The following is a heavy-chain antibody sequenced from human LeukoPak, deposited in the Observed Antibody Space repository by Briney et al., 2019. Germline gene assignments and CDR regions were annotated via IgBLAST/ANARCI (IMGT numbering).Heavy chain of an antibody. CDR3: ARESVGGISRRPKAFDY. V-gene: IGHV3-48*03. J-gene: IGHJ4*02. D-gene: IGHD3-16*01. Sequence: GGSLTLSCLASGFTFSSYEMNWVRQAPGKGLEWISRSGTTGTYLYYADSVKGRFTISRDNARNSLYLQMNSLRGEDTGVYYCARESVGGISRRPKAFDYWGQGTLVTVSS. CDR2: SGTTGTYL. CDR1: GFTFSSYE.